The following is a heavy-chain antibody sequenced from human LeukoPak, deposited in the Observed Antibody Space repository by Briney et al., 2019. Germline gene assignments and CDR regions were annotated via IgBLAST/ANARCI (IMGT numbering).Heavy chain of an antibody. V-gene: IGHV1-8*01. CDR1: GYTFTSYD. CDR2: MNPNSGNT. J-gene: IGHJ6*03. D-gene: IGHD6-19*01. CDR3: ARGGGFWEHWLPYYMDV. Sequence: GASVKVSCKASGYTFTSYDINWVRQATRQGLEWMGWMNPNSGNTGYAQKFQGRVTMTRDTSISTAYMELSSLRSEDTAVYYCARGGGFWEHWLPYYMDVWGKGTTVTVSS.